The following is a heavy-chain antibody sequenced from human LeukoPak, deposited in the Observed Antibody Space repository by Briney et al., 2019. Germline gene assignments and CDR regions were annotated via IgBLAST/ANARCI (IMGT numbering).Heavy chain of an antibody. Sequence: GESLKISCKGSGYSFTSYWIGWVRQMPGKGLEWMGIIYPGDSDTRYSPSFQGQVTISADKSISTAYLQMNSLRAEDTAVYYCARTSLIPGRFLEWSRSNHAFDIWGQGTMVTVSS. CDR2: IYPGDSDT. CDR1: GYSFTSYW. D-gene: IGHD3-3*01. CDR3: ARTSLIPGRFLEWSRSNHAFDI. V-gene: IGHV5-51*01. J-gene: IGHJ3*02.